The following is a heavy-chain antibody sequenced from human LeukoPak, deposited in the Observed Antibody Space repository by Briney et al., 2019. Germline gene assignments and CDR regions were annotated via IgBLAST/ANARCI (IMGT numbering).Heavy chain of an antibody. CDR1: GYTFTSYG. V-gene: IGHV1-18*01. D-gene: IGHD5-24*01. J-gene: IGHJ4*02. CDR2: ISAYNGNT. CDR3: ARDPVPGTSLQRDGYNLGVFDY. Sequence: ASVKVSCKASGYTFTSYGISWVRQAPGQGLEWMGWISAYNGNTNYAQKLQGRVTMTTDTSTSTAYMELRSLRSDDTAVYYCARDPVPGTSLQRDGYNLGVFDYWGQGTLVTVSS.